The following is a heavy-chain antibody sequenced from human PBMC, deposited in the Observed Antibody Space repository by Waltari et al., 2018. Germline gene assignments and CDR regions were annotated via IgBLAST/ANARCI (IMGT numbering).Heavy chain of an antibody. Sequence: QVQLVQSGAEVKKPGASVKVSCKASGYTFTGYYMHWVRQAPGQGLEWMGWINPNSGGTNYAQKFQGRVTMTRDTSISTAYMELSRLRSDDTAVYYCARDESSPVEDGSPFWYFDLWGRGTLVTVSS. CDR1: GYTFTGYY. CDR3: ARDESSPVEDGSPFWYFDL. D-gene: IGHD5-12*01. CDR2: INPNSGGT. J-gene: IGHJ2*01. V-gene: IGHV1-2*02.